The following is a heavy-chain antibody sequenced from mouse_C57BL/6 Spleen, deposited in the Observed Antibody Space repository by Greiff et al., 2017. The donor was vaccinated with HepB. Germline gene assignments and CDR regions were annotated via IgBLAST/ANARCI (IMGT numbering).Heavy chain of an antibody. Sequence: VQLQQPGAELVKPGASVKLSCKASGYTFTSYWMQWVKQRPGQGLEWIGEIDPSDSYTNYNQKFKGKATLTVDTSSSTAYMQLSSLTSEDSAVYYCARSDEPYYFDYWGQGTTLTVSS. CDR3: ARSDEPYYFDY. CDR1: GYTFTSYW. CDR2: IDPSDSYT. J-gene: IGHJ2*01. V-gene: IGHV1-50*01.